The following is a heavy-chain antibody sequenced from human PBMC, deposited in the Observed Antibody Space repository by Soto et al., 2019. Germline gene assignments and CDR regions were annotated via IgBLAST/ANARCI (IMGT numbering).Heavy chain of an antibody. Sequence: QVQLQESGPGLVKPSETLSLTCTVSGGSVSSGSYYXXXXXXXXXXGLEWIGYIYYSGSTNYNPSLKSRVTISVDTSKNQFSLKLSSVTAADTAVYYCARGDRKAVTTFVWGQGTLVTVSS. J-gene: IGHJ4*02. D-gene: IGHD4-17*01. CDR2: IYYSGST. V-gene: IGHV4-61*01. CDR1: GGSVSSGSYY. CDR3: ARGDRKAVTTFV.